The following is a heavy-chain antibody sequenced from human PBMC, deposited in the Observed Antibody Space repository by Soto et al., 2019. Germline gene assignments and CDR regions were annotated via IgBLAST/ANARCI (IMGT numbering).Heavy chain of an antibody. V-gene: IGHV3-48*01. Sequence: PGGSLRLSCAASGFTFSSYSMNWVRQGPGKGLEWVSYISSSSSTIYYADSVKGRFTISRDNAKNSLYLQMNSLRAEDTAVYYCARVIKVAGTEAFEIWGQGTMVTV. J-gene: IGHJ3*02. CDR3: ARVIKVAGTEAFEI. CDR1: GFTFSSYS. CDR2: ISSSSSTI. D-gene: IGHD6-19*01.